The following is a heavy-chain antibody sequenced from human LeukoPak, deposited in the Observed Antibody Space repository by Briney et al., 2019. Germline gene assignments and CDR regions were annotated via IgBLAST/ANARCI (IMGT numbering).Heavy chain of an antibody. CDR1: GGSISSYY. CDR3: ARVKDHDFWSGSNWFDP. J-gene: IGHJ5*02. CDR2: IYYSGST. Sequence: SETLSLTCTVSGGSISSYYWSWIRQPPGKGLEWIEYIYYSGSTNYNPSLKSRVTISVDTSKNQFSLKLSSVTAADTAVYYCARVKDHDFWSGSNWFDPWGQGTLATVSS. D-gene: IGHD3-3*01. V-gene: IGHV4-59*01.